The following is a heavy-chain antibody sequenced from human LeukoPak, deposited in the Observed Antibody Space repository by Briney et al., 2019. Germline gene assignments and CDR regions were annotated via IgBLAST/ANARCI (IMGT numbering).Heavy chain of an antibody. CDR3: AKDSDSGSYYGTFGAFDI. Sequence: PGGSLRLSCAASGFTFSSYSMNWVRQARGKGLKWVSSISSSSSYIYYADSVKGRFTISRDNSKNTLYLQMNSLRAEDTAVYYCAKDSDSGSYYGTFGAFDIWGQGTMVTVSS. CDR2: ISSSSSYI. CDR1: GFTFSSYS. J-gene: IGHJ3*02. V-gene: IGHV3-21*01. D-gene: IGHD1-26*01.